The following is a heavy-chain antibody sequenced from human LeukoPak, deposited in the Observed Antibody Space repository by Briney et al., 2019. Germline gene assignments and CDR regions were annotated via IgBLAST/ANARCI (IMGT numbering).Heavy chain of an antibody. D-gene: IGHD4-17*01. Sequence: SVKVSCKASGGTFSSYAISWVRQAPGQGLEWMGGIIPIFGTANYAQKFQGRVTITADKSTSTAYMELSSLRSEDTAVYYCARQPTTVTTRWFDPWGQGTLVTVSS. CDR2: IIPIFGTA. J-gene: IGHJ5*02. CDR1: GGTFSSYA. V-gene: IGHV1-69*06. CDR3: ARQPTTVTTRWFDP.